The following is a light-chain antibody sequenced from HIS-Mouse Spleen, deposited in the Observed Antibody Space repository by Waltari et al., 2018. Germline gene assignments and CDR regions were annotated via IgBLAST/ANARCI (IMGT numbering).Light chain of an antibody. CDR2: KDS. J-gene: IGLJ3*02. CDR3: YSAADNNRGV. Sequence: SYELTQPSSMSVSPGQTARITCSGDVLAKKYARWVQQNPGQAPVLVIYKDSERPSGIPERFSGSSSGTTVTLTISGAQVEDEADYYCYSAADNNRGVFGGGTKLTVL. CDR1: VLAKKY. V-gene: IGLV3-27*01.